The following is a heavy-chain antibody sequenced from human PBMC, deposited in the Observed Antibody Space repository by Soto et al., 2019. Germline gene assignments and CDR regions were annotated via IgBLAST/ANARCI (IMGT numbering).Heavy chain of an antibody. D-gene: IGHD4-17*01. CDR1: GGAFGRYS. J-gene: IGHJ4*02. V-gene: IGHV1-69*01. Sequence: QVQLEQSEPEVKRPGTSVKVSCKASGGAFGRYSVSWVRQAPGQGLKWIGGVIPAFNTSNYSLKFQGRVAIFADLSTSTVFMELRSLRSEDTALYYCARGDEMTAVTIFEYWGQGTLVTVSS. CDR3: ARGDEMTAVTIFEY. CDR2: VIPAFNTS.